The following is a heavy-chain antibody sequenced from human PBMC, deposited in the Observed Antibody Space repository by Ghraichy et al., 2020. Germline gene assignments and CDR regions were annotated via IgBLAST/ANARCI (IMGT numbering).Heavy chain of an antibody. Sequence: GGSLRLSCAASGFTFSSYAMTWVRQAPGKGLEWVSTTSGSGGSTYYADSVKGRFTISRDNSKNTLYLEMNSLRAEDTAVYYCAKPVSSATPESTVTTSDGVFDIWGQGTKVTVSS. J-gene: IGHJ3*02. D-gene: IGHD4-17*01. V-gene: IGHV3-23*01. CDR2: TSGSGGST. CDR3: AKPVSSATPESTVTTSDGVFDI. CDR1: GFTFSSYA.